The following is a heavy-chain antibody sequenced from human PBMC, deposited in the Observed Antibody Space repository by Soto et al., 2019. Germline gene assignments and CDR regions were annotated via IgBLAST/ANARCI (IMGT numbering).Heavy chain of an antibody. Sequence: GGSLLLSCASSVFTFSIYGMPWVRQAPGKGLEWVAVISYDGSNKYYADSVKGRFTISRDNSKKTLYLQMNSLRAEDTAVYYCAKDSTGVFDYWGQGTMVTVSS. CDR3: AKDSTGVFDY. CDR1: VFTFSIYG. CDR2: ISYDGSNK. V-gene: IGHV3-30*18. D-gene: IGHD1-1*01. J-gene: IGHJ4*02.